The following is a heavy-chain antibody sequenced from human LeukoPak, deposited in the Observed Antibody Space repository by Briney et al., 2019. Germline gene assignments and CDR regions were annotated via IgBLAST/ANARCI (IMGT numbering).Heavy chain of an antibody. D-gene: IGHD5-18*01. CDR1: EFTFSTYS. CDR2: ISSSSSYI. Sequence: GGSLRLSCAASEFTFSTYSMNWVRQAPGKGLEWVSSISSSSSYIYYADSVKGRLTISRDNAKNSLYLHMNSLRAEDTAVYYCARGENNYGYYYFDYWGQGTLVTVSS. CDR3: ARGENNYGYYYFDY. V-gene: IGHV3-21*01. J-gene: IGHJ4*02.